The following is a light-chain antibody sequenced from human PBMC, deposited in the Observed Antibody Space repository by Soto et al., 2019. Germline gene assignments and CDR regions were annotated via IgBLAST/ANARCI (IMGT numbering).Light chain of an antibody. CDR3: QQHNSWPRT. CDR2: DAS. V-gene: IGKV3-11*01. CDR1: QSVSSSY. J-gene: IGKJ4*02. Sequence: PGETATLSCRASQSVSSSYLAWYQQKPGQAPRLXIYDASNRATGIPTRFSGSGSGTDFTLTISNLEPEDFAVYYCQQHNSWPRTFGEGTKVDIK.